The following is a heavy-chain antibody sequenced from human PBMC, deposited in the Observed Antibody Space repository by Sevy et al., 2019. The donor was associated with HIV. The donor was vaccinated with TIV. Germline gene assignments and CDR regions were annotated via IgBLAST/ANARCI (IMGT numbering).Heavy chain of an antibody. V-gene: IGHV3-7*01. CDR1: GFNIRAHW. Sequence: GGSLRLSCADSGFNIRAHWMLWVRQAPGKGLEWVANINEDGSTKYYLDSVKGRFTISRDNAENSAFLQMNSLRVEDTAVYYCVRALLKADSLWGQGTLVTVSS. CDR2: INEDGSTK. J-gene: IGHJ4*02. D-gene: IGHD1-26*01. CDR3: VRALLKADSL.